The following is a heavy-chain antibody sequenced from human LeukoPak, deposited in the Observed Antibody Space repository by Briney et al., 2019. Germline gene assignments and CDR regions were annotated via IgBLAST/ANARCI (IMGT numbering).Heavy chain of an antibody. CDR3: AKDRAHDYSNYEVDY. CDR2: IGTAGGT. J-gene: IGHJ4*02. Sequence: GGSLRLSCAASGFTFSSYDMHWVRQATGKGLEWVSAIGTAGGTYYADSVKGRFTISRDCSKNTLSLQMNSLRAEDTAVYYCAKDRAHDYSNYEVDYWGQGTLVTVSS. CDR1: GFTFSSYD. D-gene: IGHD4-11*01. V-gene: IGHV3-13*01.